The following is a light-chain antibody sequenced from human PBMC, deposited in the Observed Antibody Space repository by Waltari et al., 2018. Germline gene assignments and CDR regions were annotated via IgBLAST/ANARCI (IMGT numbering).Light chain of an antibody. J-gene: IGLJ1*01. CDR3: CSYRGSFV. Sequence: QSALTQPRSVSGSPGQSVTISCTGTSSDVGGYNYVSWYQQHPGKAPKLMIYDVSKRPSGVPDRFPGSKSGNTASLTISGLQAEDDGDYYCCSYRGSFVFGTGTKVTVL. V-gene: IGLV2-11*01. CDR1: SSDVGGYNY. CDR2: DVS.